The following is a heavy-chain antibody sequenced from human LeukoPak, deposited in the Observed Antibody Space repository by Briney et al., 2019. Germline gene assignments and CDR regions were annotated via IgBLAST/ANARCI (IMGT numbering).Heavy chain of an antibody. V-gene: IGHV1-18*01. J-gene: IGHJ5*02. Sequence: ASVKVSCKASGYTFTSYGISWVRQAPGQGLEWMGWISAYNGNTNYAQKLQGRVTMTTDTSTSTAYMELRSLRSDDTAVYYCARVSGRDGATNWLDPWGQGTLVTVSS. CDR1: GYTFTSYG. CDR3: ARVSGRDGATNWLDP. D-gene: IGHD5-24*01. CDR2: ISAYNGNT.